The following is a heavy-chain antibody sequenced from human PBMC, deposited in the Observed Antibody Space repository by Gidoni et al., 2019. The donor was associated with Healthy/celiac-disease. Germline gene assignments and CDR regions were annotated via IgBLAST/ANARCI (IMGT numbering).Heavy chain of an antibody. CDR3: AGGWLQKGYYYGMDV. V-gene: IGHV4-61*02. J-gene: IGHJ6*02. CDR1: GGSISSGSYY. Sequence: QVQLQESGPGLVKPSKTLSLTCTVSGGSISSGSYYWSWVRQPAGKGLAWIGRIYTSWSTNYNPALKSRVTISGDTSKNQFSLKLSSVTAADTAVYYCAGGWLQKGYYYGMDVWGQGTTVTVSS. CDR2: IYTSWST. D-gene: IGHD5-12*01.